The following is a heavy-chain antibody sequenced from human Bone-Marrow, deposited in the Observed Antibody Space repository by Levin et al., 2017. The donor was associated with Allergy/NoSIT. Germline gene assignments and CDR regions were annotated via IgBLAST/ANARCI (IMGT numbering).Heavy chain of an antibody. Sequence: GGSLRLSCAASGFTFSRDWMTWVRQAPGKGLEWVANIRQDGSALYYVDSVKGRFTISRDNAKNSLYLQMNSLRAEDTAVYYCARDAGHNGYDLLDYWGQGTLGTVSS. CDR1: GFTFSRDW. V-gene: IGHV3-7*01. CDR3: ARDAGHNGYDLLDY. D-gene: IGHD5-12*01. J-gene: IGHJ4*02. CDR2: IRQDGSAL.